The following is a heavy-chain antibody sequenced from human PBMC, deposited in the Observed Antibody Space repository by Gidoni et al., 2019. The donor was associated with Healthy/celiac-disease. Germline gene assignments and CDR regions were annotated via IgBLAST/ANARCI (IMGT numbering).Heavy chain of an antibody. Sequence: EVQLVESGGGLVQPGRSLRRSCAASGFTFDDYAMHWVRQAPGKGLEWVSGISWNSGSIGYADSVKGRFTISRANAKNSLYLQMNSLRAEDTALYYCAKDMNEYSGSLNYWGQGTLVTVSS. CDR2: ISWNSGSI. J-gene: IGHJ4*02. D-gene: IGHD1-26*01. CDR1: GFTFDDYA. V-gene: IGHV3-9*01. CDR3: AKDMNEYSGSLNY.